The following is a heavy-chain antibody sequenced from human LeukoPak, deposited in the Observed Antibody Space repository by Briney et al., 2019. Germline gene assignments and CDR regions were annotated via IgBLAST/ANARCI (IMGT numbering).Heavy chain of an antibody. D-gene: IGHD3-3*01. Sequence: ASVKVSCKASGYTFTGYYMHWVRQAPGQGLEWMGWINTNTGNPTYAQGFTGRFVFSLDTSVSTAYLQISSLKAEDTAVYYCARLYYDFWSGYSPYFDYWGQGTLVTVSS. CDR2: INTNTGNP. CDR3: ARLYYDFWSGYSPYFDY. V-gene: IGHV7-4-1*02. J-gene: IGHJ4*02. CDR1: GYTFTGYY.